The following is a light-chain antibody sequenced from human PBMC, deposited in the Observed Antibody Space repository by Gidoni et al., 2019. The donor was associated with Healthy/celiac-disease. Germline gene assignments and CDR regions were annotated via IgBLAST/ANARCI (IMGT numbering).Light chain of an antibody. CDR2: GAS. V-gene: IGKV3-15*01. CDR1: QSVSSN. J-gene: IGKJ4*01. Sequence: IVMPHSPATLSVSPGERATLSCSASQSVSSNLAWYQQKPGQAPRLLIYGASTRATGIPARFSGSGSGTEFTLTISSLQSEDFAVHYCQQYNNWPPLTFGGGTKVEIK. CDR3: QQYNNWPPLT.